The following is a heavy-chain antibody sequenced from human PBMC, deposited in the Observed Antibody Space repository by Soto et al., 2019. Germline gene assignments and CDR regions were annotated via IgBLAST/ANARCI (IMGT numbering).Heavy chain of an antibody. CDR3: AREGVSSSWYYYYGMDV. V-gene: IGHV4-61*01. CDR2: INYSGST. D-gene: IGHD6-13*01. Sequence: SQTNSLPSTVSDGSVISRNYYRSWIQQHPGKGLEWIGYINYSGSTNYNPSLKSRVTISVDTSKNQFSLKLSSVTAADTAVYYCAREGVSSSWYYYYGMDVWGQGTTVTVSS. J-gene: IGHJ6*02. CDR1: DGSVISRNYY.